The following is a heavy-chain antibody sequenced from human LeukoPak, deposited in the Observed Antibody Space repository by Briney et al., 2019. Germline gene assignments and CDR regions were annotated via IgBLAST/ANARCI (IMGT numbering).Heavy chain of an antibody. Sequence: SVKVSCKTSGGTFSSYAFSWMRQAPGQGLEWVGRIIPIYNPVDYTQRFQGRVTITADESTNTVYLELSSLRYDDTAAYYCAREPLGCGGDCHFDYWGQGTLVTVSS. J-gene: IGHJ4*02. CDR1: GGTFSSYA. D-gene: IGHD2-21*02. CDR3: AREPLGCGGDCHFDY. V-gene: IGHV1-69*13. CDR2: IIPIYNPV.